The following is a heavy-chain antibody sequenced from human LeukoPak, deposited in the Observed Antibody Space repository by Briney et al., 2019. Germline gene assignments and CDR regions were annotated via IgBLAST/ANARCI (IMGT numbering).Heavy chain of an antibody. CDR2: IYYSGST. D-gene: IGHD3-3*01. CDR1: SGSISSYY. CDR3: ARERSFGVVIISDDAFDI. V-gene: IGHV4-59*01. J-gene: IGHJ3*02. Sequence: PSETLSLTCTVSSGSISSYYWSWIRQPPGKGLEWIGYIYYSGSTNYNPSLKSRVTISVDTSKNQFSLKLSSVTAADTAVYYCARERSFGVVIISDDAFDIWGQGTMVTVSS.